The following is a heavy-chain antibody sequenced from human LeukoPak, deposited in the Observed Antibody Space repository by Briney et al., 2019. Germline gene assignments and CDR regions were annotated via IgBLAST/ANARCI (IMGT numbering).Heavy chain of an antibody. J-gene: IGHJ4*02. Sequence: SETLSLTCTVSGGSISSYYWSWIRQPPGKGLEWIGYIYYSGSTNYNPSLKSRVTISVDTSKNQFSLKLSSVTAADTAVYYCARGSVYFDSWGQGTLVTVSS. CDR2: IYYSGST. V-gene: IGHV4-59*01. CDR1: GGSISSYY. CDR3: ARGSVYFDS.